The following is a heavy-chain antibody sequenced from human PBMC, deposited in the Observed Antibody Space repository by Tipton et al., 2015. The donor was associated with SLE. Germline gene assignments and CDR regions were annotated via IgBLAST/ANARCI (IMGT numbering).Heavy chain of an antibody. CDR3: ARAPDYDYGDYYFDY. J-gene: IGHJ4*02. V-gene: IGHV4-61*09. Sequence: TLSLTCTVSGGSISSGSYYWSWIRQPAGKGLEWIGHIYTSGSTNYNPSLKSRVTISVDTSKNQFSLKLSSVTAADTAVYYCARAPDYDYGDYYFDYWGQGTLGTVSS. CDR2: IYTSGST. D-gene: IGHD4-17*01. CDR1: GGSISSGSYY.